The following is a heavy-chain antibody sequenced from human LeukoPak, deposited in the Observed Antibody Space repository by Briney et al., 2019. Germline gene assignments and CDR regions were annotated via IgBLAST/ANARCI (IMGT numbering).Heavy chain of an antibody. CDR3: ARRILGLGEFSDAFDI. Sequence: ASLKLSCKASGYAFTSCGVSRVRRAPGQGLGWMGWFSAYIGNTNYAQKLQGRVTMTTDTSTSTAYMELWTLRSDDTAVYYSARRILGLGEFSDAFDIWGQGTMVTVSS. CDR1: GYAFTSCG. J-gene: IGHJ3*02. CDR2: FSAYIGNT. D-gene: IGHD3-10*01. V-gene: IGHV1-18*01.